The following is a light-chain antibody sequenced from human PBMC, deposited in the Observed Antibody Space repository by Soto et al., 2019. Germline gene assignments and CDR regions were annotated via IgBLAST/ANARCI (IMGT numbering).Light chain of an antibody. CDR2: RNH. J-gene: IGLJ2*01. CDR3: AAWDDSLRAVV. V-gene: IGLV1-44*01. Sequence: QSVLTQSPSASATPGQRVTISCSGGRSNLGTYTVNWYQQLPGTAPTLLIFRNHQRPSGVPDRFSGSKSGNSASLAISGPQSEHEADYYCAAWDDSLRAVVFGGGTQRTVL. CDR1: RSNLGTYT.